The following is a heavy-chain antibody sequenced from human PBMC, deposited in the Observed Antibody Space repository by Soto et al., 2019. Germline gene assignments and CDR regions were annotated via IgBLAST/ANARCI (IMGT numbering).Heavy chain of an antibody. CDR3: AKGGRDIVVVPAVPPFYYYYGMDV. V-gene: IGHV3-23*01. D-gene: IGHD2-2*01. Sequence: GGSLRLSCAASGFTFSSYAMSWVRQAPGKGLEWVSAISGSGGSTYYADSVKGRFTISRDNSKNTLYLQMNSLRAEDTAVYYCAKGGRDIVVVPAVPPFYYYYGMDVWGQGTTVTVSS. J-gene: IGHJ6*02. CDR2: ISGSGGST. CDR1: GFTFSSYA.